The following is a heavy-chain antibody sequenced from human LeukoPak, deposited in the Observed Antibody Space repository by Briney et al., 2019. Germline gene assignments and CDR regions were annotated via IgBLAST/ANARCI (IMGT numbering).Heavy chain of an antibody. J-gene: IGHJ1*01. Sequence: PGGSLRLSCAASGFTFSRYGMQWVRQAPGKGLEWVAVISHDGSVTFYADSVTGRFTISRDNSKYTVDLQMYSLRAEDTAVYYCAKEPNSYSSGWYFQHWGQGTLVTVSS. CDR1: GFTFSRYG. CDR3: AKEPNSYSSGWYFQH. D-gene: IGHD6-25*01. V-gene: IGHV3-30*18. CDR2: ISHDGSVT.